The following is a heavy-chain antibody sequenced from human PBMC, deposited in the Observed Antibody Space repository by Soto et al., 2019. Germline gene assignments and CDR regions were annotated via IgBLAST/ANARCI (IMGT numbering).Heavy chain of an antibody. J-gene: IGHJ6*02. D-gene: IGHD6-13*01. CDR2: ISYDGSNK. CDR3: AKDLYSSSWYSYDVGMDV. V-gene: IGHV3-30*18. Sequence: QPGGSLRLSCAASGFTFSSYGMHWVRQAPGKGLEWVAVISYDGSNKYYADSVKGRFTISRDNSKNTLYLQMNSLRAEDTAVYYCAKDLYSSSWYSYDVGMDVWGQGTTVTVSS. CDR1: GFTFSSYG.